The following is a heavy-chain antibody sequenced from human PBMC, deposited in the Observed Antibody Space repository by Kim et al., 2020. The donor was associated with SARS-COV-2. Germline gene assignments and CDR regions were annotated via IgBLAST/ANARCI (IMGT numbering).Heavy chain of an antibody. V-gene: IGHV3-30*02. Sequence: DCVKRRFTISRDNSNTTLYLQMNSLRAEDTAVYYCAKGSGYDNLTGYLDYWGQGTLVTVSS. D-gene: IGHD3-9*01. CDR3: AKGSGYDNLTGYLDY. J-gene: IGHJ4*02.